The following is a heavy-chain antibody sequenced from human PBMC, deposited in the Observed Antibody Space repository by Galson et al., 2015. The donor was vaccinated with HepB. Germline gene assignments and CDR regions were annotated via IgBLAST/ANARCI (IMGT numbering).Heavy chain of an antibody. CDR1: GFTFDDYA. Sequence: SLRLSCAASGFTFDDYAMHWVRQAPGKGLEWVSGISWNSGSIGYADSVKGRFTISRDNAKNSLYLQMNSLRAEDTALYYCVQGGSYLMGAFDIWGQGTMVTVSS. V-gene: IGHV3-9*01. J-gene: IGHJ3*02. D-gene: IGHD1-26*01. CDR3: VQGGSYLMGAFDI. CDR2: ISWNSGSI.